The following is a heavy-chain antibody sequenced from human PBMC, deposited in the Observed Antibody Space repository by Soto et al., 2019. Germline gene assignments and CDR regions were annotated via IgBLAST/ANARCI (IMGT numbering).Heavy chain of an antibody. CDR1: GFTFSSYG. D-gene: IGHD5-18*01. CDR2: ISYDGSNK. J-gene: IGHJ4*02. V-gene: IGHV3-30*18. Sequence: QVQLVESGGGVVQPGRSLRLFCAASGFTFSSYGMHWVRQAPGKGLEWVAVISYDGSNKYYADSVKGRFTISRDNSKNTLYLQMNSLRAEDTAVYYCAKGSTAMTYFDYWGQGTLVTVSS. CDR3: AKGSTAMTYFDY.